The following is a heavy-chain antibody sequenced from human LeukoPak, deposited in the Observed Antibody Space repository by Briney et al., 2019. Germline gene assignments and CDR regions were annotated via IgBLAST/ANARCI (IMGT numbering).Heavy chain of an antibody. J-gene: IGHJ4*02. Sequence: GGSLRLSCAASGFTFSNARMSWLPQAPGKGLEWVGRLKSKTDGGTTDYAAPVKGRFTISRDDSKNTLYLQMNSLKTEDTAVYYCTTSYGSGTMFHWGQGTLVTVSS. V-gene: IGHV3-15*01. D-gene: IGHD3-10*01. CDR3: TTSYGSGTMFH. CDR2: LKSKTDGGTT. CDR1: GFTFSNAR.